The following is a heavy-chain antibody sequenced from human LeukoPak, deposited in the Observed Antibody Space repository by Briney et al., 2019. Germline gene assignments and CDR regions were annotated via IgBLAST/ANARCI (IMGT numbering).Heavy chain of an antibody. J-gene: IGHJ6*02. V-gene: IGHV3-53*04. CDR3: ARFLGRITISGVVPYGMDV. Sequence: PGGSLRLSCAASGFTVSSNYMTWIRQAPGKGLEWVSLIYSAGGTYYTDSVKGRFTISRHSSKNTLYLQMNSLRGEDTAVYCCARFLGRITISGVVPYGMDVWGQGTTVTVSS. D-gene: IGHD3-3*01. CDR1: GFTVSSNY. CDR2: IYSAGGT.